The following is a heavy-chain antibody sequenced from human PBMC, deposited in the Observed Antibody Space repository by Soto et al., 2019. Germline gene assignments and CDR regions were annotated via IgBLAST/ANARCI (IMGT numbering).Heavy chain of an antibody. D-gene: IGHD6-13*01. CDR2: ISGSGGST. J-gene: IGHJ4*02. CDR1: GFTFSSSA. V-gene: IGHV3-23*01. Sequence: EVQLLESGGGLVQPGGSLRLSCAASGFTFSSSAMSWVRQAPGKGLEWVSAISGSGGSTYYADSVKGRFTISRDNSKNTPYLQTTSLSAEDTAVYYCAKDYSFTKRRGPQTAERARYSSSWYVLFDYWGQGTLVTVSS. CDR3: AKDYSFTKRRGPQTAERARYSSSWYVLFDY.